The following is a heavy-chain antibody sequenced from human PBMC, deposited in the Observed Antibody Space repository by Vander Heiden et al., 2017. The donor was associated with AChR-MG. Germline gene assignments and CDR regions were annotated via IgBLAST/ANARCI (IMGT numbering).Heavy chain of an antibody. CDR2: ISYDGSNK. CDR3: ARGGYCSGGSCYFVLVYYYYGMDV. J-gene: IGHJ6*02. D-gene: IGHD2-15*01. CDR1: GFTFSSYA. V-gene: IGHV3-30-3*01. Sequence: QVQLVESGGGVVQPGRSLRLSCAASGFTFSSYAMHWVRQAAGKGLEWVAVISYDGSNKYYADSVKGRFTSSRDNSKNTLYLQMNSLRAEDTAVYYCARGGYCSGGSCYFVLVYYYYGMDVWGQGTTVTVSS.